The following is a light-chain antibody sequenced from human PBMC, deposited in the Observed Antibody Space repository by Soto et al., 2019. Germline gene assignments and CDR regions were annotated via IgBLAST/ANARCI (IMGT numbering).Light chain of an antibody. CDR2: GAS. J-gene: IGKJ2*01. CDR3: QQYGSSPYT. V-gene: IGKV3-20*01. CDR1: QSVRNSY. Sequence: EMGLTQSPGTLSLSPGERATLSCRASQSVRNSYLAWYQQKPGQAPRLLIYGASGRATGIPDRFSGSGSGTDFTLTISRLEPEDFAVYYCQQYGSSPYTFGQGNKVEI.